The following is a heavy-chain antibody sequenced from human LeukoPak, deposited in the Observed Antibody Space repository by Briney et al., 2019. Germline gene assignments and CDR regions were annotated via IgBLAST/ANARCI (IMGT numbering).Heavy chain of an antibody. V-gene: IGHV7-4-1*02. CDR3: ARTEVGATPDY. CDR2: INTNTGNP. D-gene: IGHD1-26*01. J-gene: IGHJ4*02. Sequence: ASVKVSCKASGGTFSSYAISWVRQAPGQGLEWMGWINTNTGNPTYAQGFTGRFVFSLDTSVSTAYLQISSLKAEDTAVYCCARTEVGATPDYWGQGTLVTVSS. CDR1: GGTFSSYA.